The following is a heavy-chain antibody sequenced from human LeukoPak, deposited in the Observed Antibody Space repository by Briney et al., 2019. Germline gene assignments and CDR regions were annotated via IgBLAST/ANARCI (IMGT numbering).Heavy chain of an antibody. V-gene: IGHV4-39*01. D-gene: IGHD2-15*01. CDR1: GGSISSSSYY. Sequence: MTSETLSLTCTVSGGSISSSSYYWGWIRQPPGKGLEWIGSIYYSGSTYYNPSLKSRVTISVDTSKNQFSLKLSSVTAADTAVYYGARRYCSGGSCPFDYWGQGTLVTVSS. CDR3: ARRYCSGGSCPFDY. CDR2: IYYSGST. J-gene: IGHJ4*02.